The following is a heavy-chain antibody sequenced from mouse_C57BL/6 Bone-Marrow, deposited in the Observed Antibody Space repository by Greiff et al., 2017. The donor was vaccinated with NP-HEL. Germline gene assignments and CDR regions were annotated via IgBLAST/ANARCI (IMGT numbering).Heavy chain of an antibody. D-gene: IGHD1-1*01. J-gene: IGHJ2*01. V-gene: IGHV5-6*01. CDR2: ISSGGSYT. Sequence: EVKLMESGGDLVKPGGSLKLSCAASGFTFSSYGMSWVRQTPDKGLEWVATISSGGSYTYYPDSVKGRFTISRDNAKNTLYLQMSSLKSEDTAMYYCARQLRSYYFDYWGQGTTLTVSS. CDR3: ARQLRSYYFDY. CDR1: GFTFSSYG.